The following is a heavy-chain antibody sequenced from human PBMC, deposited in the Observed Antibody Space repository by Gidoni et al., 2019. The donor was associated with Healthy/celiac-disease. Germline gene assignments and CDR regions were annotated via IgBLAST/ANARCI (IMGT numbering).Heavy chain of an antibody. CDR1: VFTFSHAW. V-gene: IGHV3-15*01. J-gene: IGHJ4*02. Sequence: EVQLVESGGCLVKPGGSLRLSFAASVFTFSHAWMSWVRQAPGKGLEWVGRMKSKTDGGTTDYAAPVKGRFTISRDDSKNTLYLQMNSLKTEDTAVYYCTPLTSFGEAYFDYWGQGTLVTVSS. CDR3: TPLTSFGEAYFDY. CDR2: MKSKTDGGTT. D-gene: IGHD3-10*01.